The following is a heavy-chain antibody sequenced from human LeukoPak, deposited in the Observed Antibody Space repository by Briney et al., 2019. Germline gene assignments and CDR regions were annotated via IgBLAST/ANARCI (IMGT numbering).Heavy chain of an antibody. CDR1: GYTFTNYN. CDR2: MNPKSGFT. D-gene: IGHD1-26*01. Sequence: ASVKVSCKASGYTFTNYNIHWVRQATGHGPEWLGWMNPKSGFTGYAQRVRGRVTMTRETFTNTAFMELTRLRFDDTAVYYCARDQGSYESDPLDYWGQGTLVTVSS. CDR3: ARDQGSYESDPLDY. V-gene: IGHV1-8*01. J-gene: IGHJ4*02.